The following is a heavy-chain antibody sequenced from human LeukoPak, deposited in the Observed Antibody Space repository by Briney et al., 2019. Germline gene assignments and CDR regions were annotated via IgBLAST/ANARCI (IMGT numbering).Heavy chain of an antibody. D-gene: IGHD2-2*01. V-gene: IGHV5-51*01. Sequence: GESLKISCKGSGYSFTSYWIGWVRQMPGKGLEWMGIIYPGDSDTRYSPSFQGQVTISADKSISTAYLQWSSLKASDTAMYYCARLDSTPLGCCSSTSCWGWSWFDPWGQGTLVTVSS. CDR3: ARLDSTPLGCCSSTSCWGWSWFDP. J-gene: IGHJ5*02. CDR2: IYPGDSDT. CDR1: GYSFTSYW.